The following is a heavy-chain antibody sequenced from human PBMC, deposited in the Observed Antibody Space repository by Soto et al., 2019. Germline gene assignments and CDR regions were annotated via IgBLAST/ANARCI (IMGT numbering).Heavy chain of an antibody. CDR3: ARDNGYDFWFDY. Sequence: QVQLVESGGGVVQPGRSLRLSCAASGFTFSSYGMHWVRQAPGKGLEWVAVIWYDGSNKYYADSVKGRFTISRDNFKNTLYLQMNSLRAEDTAVYYCARDNGYDFWFDYWGQGTLVTVSS. D-gene: IGHD5-12*01. CDR1: GFTFSSYG. J-gene: IGHJ4*02. V-gene: IGHV3-33*01. CDR2: IWYDGSNK.